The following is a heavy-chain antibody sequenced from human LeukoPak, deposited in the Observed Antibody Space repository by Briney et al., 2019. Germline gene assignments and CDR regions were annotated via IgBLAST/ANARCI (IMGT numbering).Heavy chain of an antibody. CDR3: ARVQGGYDPPDYFDY. V-gene: IGHV5-51*01. CDR2: IYPGDSDT. Sequence: EESLKISCKGSGYSFTSYWIGWVRQMPGKGLEWMGIIYPGDSDTRYSPSFQGQVTISADKSISTAYLQWSSLKASDTAMYYCARVQGGYDPPDYFDYWGQGTLVTVSS. CDR1: GYSFTSYW. D-gene: IGHD5-12*01. J-gene: IGHJ4*02.